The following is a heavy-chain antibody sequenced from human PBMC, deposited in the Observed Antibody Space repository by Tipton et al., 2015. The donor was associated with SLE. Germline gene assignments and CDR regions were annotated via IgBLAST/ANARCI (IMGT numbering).Heavy chain of an antibody. CDR2: ISWNSGSI. J-gene: IGHJ6*02. CDR1: GFTFDDYA. D-gene: IGHD6-19*01. Sequence: SLRLSCAASGFTFDDYAMHWVRQAPGKGLEWVSGISWNSGSIGYADSVKGRFTISRDNAKNSLYLQMNSLRAEDTALYYCAKDGGEQWLYYYGMDVWGQGTTVTVSS. V-gene: IGHV3-9*01. CDR3: AKDGGEQWLYYYGMDV.